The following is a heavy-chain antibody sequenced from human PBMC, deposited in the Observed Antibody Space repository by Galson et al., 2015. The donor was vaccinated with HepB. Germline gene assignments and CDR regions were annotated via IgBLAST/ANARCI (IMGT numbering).Heavy chain of an antibody. Sequence: SVKVSCKASGGTFSNFAISWVRQAPGQGLEWMGRIIPKLGVANYAQKFQGRVTITADKSTSTAYMELSSLRSEDTAVYYCARWGLQYYYDSRGYPAALDVWGQGTLVTVSS. CDR1: GGTFSNFA. CDR2: IIPKLGVA. J-gene: IGHJ4*02. V-gene: IGHV1-69*04. CDR3: ARWGLQYYYDSRGYPAALDV. D-gene: IGHD3-22*01.